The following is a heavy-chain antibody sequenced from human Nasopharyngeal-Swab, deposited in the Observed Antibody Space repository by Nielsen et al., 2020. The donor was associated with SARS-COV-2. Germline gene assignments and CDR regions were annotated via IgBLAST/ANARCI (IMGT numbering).Heavy chain of an antibody. Sequence: GGSLRLSCAASGFTFNSYAMSWVRQAPGKGLEWVSVIYSGGSSTYYADSVKGRFTISRDNPKNTLYLQMNSLRAEDTAIYFCAKETRCGGDCYYVDYWGQGTLVTVSS. D-gene: IGHD2-21*02. J-gene: IGHJ4*02. V-gene: IGHV3-23*03. CDR2: IYSGGSST. CDR1: GFTFNSYA. CDR3: AKETRCGGDCYYVDY.